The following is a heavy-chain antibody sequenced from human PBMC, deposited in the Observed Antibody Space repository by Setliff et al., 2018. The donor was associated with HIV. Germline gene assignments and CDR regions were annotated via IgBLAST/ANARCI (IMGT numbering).Heavy chain of an antibody. V-gene: IGHV4-39*01. J-gene: IGHJ4*01. D-gene: IGHD1-26*01. CDR2: IYYSGNT. CDR3: ASHLPPYSGNFDY. Sequence: SETLSLTCTVSGGSISSSSYYWGRIRQPPGKGLEWIGTIYYSGNTYYNPSLKSRVTISVDTSKNQISLKLSSVTAADTAVYYCASHLPPYSGNFDYWGHGTLVTSPQ. CDR1: GGSISSSSYY.